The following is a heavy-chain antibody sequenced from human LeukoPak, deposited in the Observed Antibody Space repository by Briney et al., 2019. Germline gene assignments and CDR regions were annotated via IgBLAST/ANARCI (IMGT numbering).Heavy chain of an antibody. CDR1: GYTFTSYY. Sequence: GASVKVSCKASGYTFTSYYMHWVRQAPGQGLEWMGIINPSGGSTSYAQKFQGRVTMTRDMSTSTVYMELSSLRSEDTAVYYCARDSGGYSYGYYYYYYMDAWGKGTTVTVSS. D-gene: IGHD5-18*01. CDR2: INPSGGST. CDR3: ARDSGGYSYGYYYYYYMDA. V-gene: IGHV1-46*01. J-gene: IGHJ6*03.